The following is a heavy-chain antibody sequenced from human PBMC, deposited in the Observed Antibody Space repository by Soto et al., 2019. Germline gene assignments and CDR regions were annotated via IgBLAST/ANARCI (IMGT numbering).Heavy chain of an antibody. D-gene: IGHD3-3*01. CDR2: IYYSGST. CDR1: CGSISSYY. V-gene: IGHV4-59*01. Sequence: PETLCLTCTVSCGSISSYYWSWIRQPPGKGLEWIGYIYYSGSTNYNPSLKSRVTISVDTSKNQFSLKLSSVTAADTAVYYCARVPPVLRFLEWSTPARYYGMDVRCQGPTVT. J-gene: IGHJ6*02. CDR3: ARVPPVLRFLEWSTPARYYGMDV.